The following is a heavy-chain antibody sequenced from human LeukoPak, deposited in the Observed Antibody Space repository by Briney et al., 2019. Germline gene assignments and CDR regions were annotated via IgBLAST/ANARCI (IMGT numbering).Heavy chain of an antibody. D-gene: IGHD3-22*01. Sequence: QAGGSLRLSCAASGFTFDDYAMHWVRQAPGKGLEWVSGISWNSGSIGYADSVKGRFTISRDNAKNSLYLQMNSLRAEDTALYYCAKEGTMIVGEDYFDYWGQGTLVTVSS. J-gene: IGHJ4*02. CDR1: GFTFDDYA. CDR2: ISWNSGSI. CDR3: AKEGTMIVGEDYFDY. V-gene: IGHV3-9*01.